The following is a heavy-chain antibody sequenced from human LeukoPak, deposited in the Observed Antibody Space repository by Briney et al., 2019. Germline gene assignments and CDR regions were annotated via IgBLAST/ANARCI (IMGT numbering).Heavy chain of an antibody. CDR3: ARDQGAYGGTPQVFDY. J-gene: IGHJ4*02. V-gene: IGHV1-69*13. CDR1: GGTFSSYA. Sequence: SVKVSCKASGGTFSSYAISWVRQAPGQGLEWMGGIIPIFGTANYAQKFQGRVTITADESTSTAYMELSSLRSEDTAVYYCARDQGAYGGTPQVFDYWGQGTLVTVSS. CDR2: IIPIFGTA. D-gene: IGHD4-23*01.